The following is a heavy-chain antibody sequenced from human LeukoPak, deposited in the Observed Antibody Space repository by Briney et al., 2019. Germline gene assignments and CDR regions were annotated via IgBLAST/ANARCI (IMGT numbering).Heavy chain of an antibody. CDR1: GFTFGNFW. V-gene: IGHV3-7*04. J-gene: IGHJ4*02. CDR2: IHPEGDEK. Sequence: GGSLRLSCVASGFTFGNFWMSWVRHSPGRGLEWVANIHPEGDEKYHVESVMGRFSISRDNAESSLFLQMNGLRAEDTAVYYCARGDAFSGDHWGQGTLVTVSS. CDR3: ARGDAFSGDH.